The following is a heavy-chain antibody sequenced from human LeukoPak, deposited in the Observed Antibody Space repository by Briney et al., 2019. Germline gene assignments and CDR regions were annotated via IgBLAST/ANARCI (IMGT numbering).Heavy chain of an antibody. V-gene: IGHV1-69*13. J-gene: IGHJ6*02. Sequence: ASVKVSCKASGGTFSSYAISWVRQAPGQGLEWMGGIIPIFGTANYAQKFQGRVTITADESTSTAYMELSSLRSEDTAVYYCASRTVTGYYYYGMDVWGQGTTVTVSS. CDR1: GGTFSSYA. CDR2: IIPIFGTA. D-gene: IGHD4-17*01. CDR3: ASRTVTGYYYYGMDV.